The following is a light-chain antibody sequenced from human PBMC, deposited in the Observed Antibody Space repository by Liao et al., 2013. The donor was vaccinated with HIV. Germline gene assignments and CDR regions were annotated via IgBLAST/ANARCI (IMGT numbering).Light chain of an antibody. Sequence: SYXLTQPPSVSVAPGKTARITCGGNNIGSKSVHWYQQKPGQAPVLVIYYDSDRPSGIPERFSGSNSGNTATLTISRVEAGDEADYYCQVWDSSSDHPYVVV. CDR3: QVWDSSSDHPYVV. CDR2: YDS. CDR1: NIGSKS. V-gene: IGLV3-21*01. J-gene: IGLJ2*01.